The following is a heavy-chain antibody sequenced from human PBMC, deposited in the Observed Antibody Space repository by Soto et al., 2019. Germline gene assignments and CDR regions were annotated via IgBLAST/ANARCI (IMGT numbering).Heavy chain of an antibody. V-gene: IGHV4-34*01. D-gene: IGHD2-2*01. CDR1: GGSFSGYY. J-gene: IGHJ4*02. Sequence: PSETLSLTCAVYGGSFSGYYWSWIRQPPGKGLEWIGEINHSGSTNYNPSLKSRVTISVDTSKNQFSLKLSSVTAADTAVYYCARNVKKTAQPLALDYWGQGTLVTVSS. CDR3: ARNVKKTAQPLALDY. CDR2: INHSGST.